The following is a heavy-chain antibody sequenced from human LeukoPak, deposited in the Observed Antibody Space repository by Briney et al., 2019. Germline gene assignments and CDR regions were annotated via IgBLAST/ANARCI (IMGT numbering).Heavy chain of an antibody. CDR1: GGSFSGYY. Sequence: SETLSLTCAVYGGSFSGYYWSWIRQPPGKGLEWIGEINHSGSTNYNPSLKSRVTISVDTSKNQFSLRLSSVTAADTAVYYCAHFKGGSFDFWGQGTMVTVSS. CDR3: AHFKGGSFDF. J-gene: IGHJ3*01. D-gene: IGHD1-26*01. CDR2: INHSGST. V-gene: IGHV4-34*01.